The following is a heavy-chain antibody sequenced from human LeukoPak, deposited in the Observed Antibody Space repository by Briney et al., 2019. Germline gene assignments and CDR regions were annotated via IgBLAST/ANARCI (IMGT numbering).Heavy chain of an antibody. Sequence: ASVKVSCKASGYTFTGYHMHWVRQAPGQGLEWMGRINPNSGDTNYAQRFQGRVTMTRDTSISTAYMELSSLRSEDTAVYYCATSYCSSTSCQGLYYYYGMDVWGQGTTVTVSS. CDR2: INPNSGDT. CDR1: GYTFTGYH. D-gene: IGHD2-2*01. V-gene: IGHV1-2*06. CDR3: ATSYCSSTSCQGLYYYYGMDV. J-gene: IGHJ6*02.